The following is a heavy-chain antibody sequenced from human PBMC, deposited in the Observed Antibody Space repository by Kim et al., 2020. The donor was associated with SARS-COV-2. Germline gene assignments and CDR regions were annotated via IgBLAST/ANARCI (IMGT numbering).Heavy chain of an antibody. V-gene: IGHV3-53*01. J-gene: IGHJ4*02. CDR2: IYVDGST. CDR1: GFSVSSKY. Sequence: GGSLRLSCAASGFSVSSKYMTWVRQAPGKGLEWVSVIYVDGSTYYAASVMDRFTISRDNSKNTLYLQMNSLRAEDTAVYYCTRDVFDGYWNWGQGTLVTVYS. D-gene: IGHD1-1*01. CDR3: TRDVFDGYWN.